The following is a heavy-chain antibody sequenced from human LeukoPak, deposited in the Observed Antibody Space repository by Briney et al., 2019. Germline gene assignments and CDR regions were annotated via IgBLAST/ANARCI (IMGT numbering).Heavy chain of an antibody. D-gene: IGHD2-2*01. Sequence: PGGSLRLSCAASGFTFSSYWMHWVRQAPGKGLVWISRINSDGSSTSYADSVKGRFTISRDNAKNTLYLQMNSLRAEDTAVYYCARGLVVVPAALRYWGQGTLVTVSS. J-gene: IGHJ4*02. CDR2: INSDGSST. V-gene: IGHV3-74*01. CDR1: GFTFSSYW. CDR3: ARGLVVVPAALRY.